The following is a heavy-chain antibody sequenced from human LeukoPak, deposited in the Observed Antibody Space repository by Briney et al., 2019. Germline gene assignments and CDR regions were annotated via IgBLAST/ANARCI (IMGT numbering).Heavy chain of an antibody. Sequence: PSETLSLTCTVSGGSIRSYYWSWIRQPAGKGLEWIGRIYTSGSTNYNPSLKSRVTMSVDTSKNQFSLKLSSVTAADTAVYYCARVGRSRNENWFDPWGQGTLVTVSS. J-gene: IGHJ5*02. CDR2: IYTSGST. V-gene: IGHV4-4*07. CDR1: GGSIRSYY. D-gene: IGHD1-1*01. CDR3: ARVGRSRNENWFDP.